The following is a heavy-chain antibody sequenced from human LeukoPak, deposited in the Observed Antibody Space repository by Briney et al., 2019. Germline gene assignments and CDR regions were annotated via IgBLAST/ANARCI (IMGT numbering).Heavy chain of an antibody. CDR2: INPNSGGT. CDR1: GHTFTGYY. Sequence: ASVKVSCKASGHTFTGYYMHWVRQAPGQGLEWMGWINPNSGGTNYAQKFQGRVTMTRDTSISTAYMELSRLRSDDTAVYYCASPFWYYDILTGLAVQTKPTVNDYWGQGTLVTVSS. CDR3: ASPFWYYDILTGLAVQTKPTVNDY. V-gene: IGHV1-2*02. D-gene: IGHD3-9*01. J-gene: IGHJ4*02.